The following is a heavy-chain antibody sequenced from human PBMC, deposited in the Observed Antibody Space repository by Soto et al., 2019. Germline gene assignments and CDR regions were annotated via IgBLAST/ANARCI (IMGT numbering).Heavy chain of an antibody. Sequence: ASVKVSCKATGYTFTSYGISWVRQAPGQGLEWMGWISAYNGNTNYAQKLQGRVTMTTDTSTSTAYMELRSLRSDDTAVYYCARVGDILTGYSPVQSPYFGYWGQGTLVTLSS. CDR3: ARVGDILTGYSPVQSPYFGY. CDR2: ISAYNGNT. J-gene: IGHJ4*02. CDR1: GYTFTSYG. V-gene: IGHV1-18*01. D-gene: IGHD3-9*01.